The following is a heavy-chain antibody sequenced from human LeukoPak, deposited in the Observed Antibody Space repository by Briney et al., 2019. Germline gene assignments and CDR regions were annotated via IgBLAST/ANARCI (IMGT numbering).Heavy chain of an antibody. CDR1: GFTFSSYA. V-gene: IGHV3-30-3*01. J-gene: IGHJ4*02. D-gene: IGHD3-10*01. Sequence: GGSLRLSCAASGFTFSSYAMHWVRQAPGKGLEWVAVISYDGSNKYYADSVKGRFTISRDDSKNTLYLQMNSLRAEDTAVYYCARVEVTMVRGTMGPAFDYWGQGTLVTVSS. CDR3: ARVEVTMVRGTMGPAFDY. CDR2: ISYDGSNK.